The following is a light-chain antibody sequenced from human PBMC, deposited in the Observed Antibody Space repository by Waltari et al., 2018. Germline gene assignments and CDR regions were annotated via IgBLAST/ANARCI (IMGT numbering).Light chain of an antibody. CDR1: QDIGNY. CDR3: QQYNDLPPDT. J-gene: IGKJ2*01. Sequence: DIQMTQSSSSLSASVGDTVTITCQASQDIGNYLNWHQQKPGKAPQLLIYDASNLETGVPSRFSGSGSGTDFTFTITGLQPEDVATYYCQQYNDLPPDTFGQGTRLEIK. CDR2: DAS. V-gene: IGKV1-33*01.